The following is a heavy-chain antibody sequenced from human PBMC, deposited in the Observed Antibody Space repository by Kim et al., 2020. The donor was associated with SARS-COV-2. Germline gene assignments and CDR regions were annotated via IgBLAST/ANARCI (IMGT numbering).Heavy chain of an antibody. CDR3: ARALWSPTIYYYYYGMDV. D-gene: IGHD2-8*02. V-gene: IGHV3-30*01. Sequence: KGRFTISRDNSQNTLYLQMNSLRAEDTAVYYCARALWSPTIYYYYYGMDVWGQGTTVTVSS. J-gene: IGHJ6*02.